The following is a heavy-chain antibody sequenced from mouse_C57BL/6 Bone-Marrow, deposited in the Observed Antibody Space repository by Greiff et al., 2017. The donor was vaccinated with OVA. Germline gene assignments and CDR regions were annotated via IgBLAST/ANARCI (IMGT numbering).Heavy chain of an antibody. CDR1: GYTFTDYE. CDR2: IDPETGGT. J-gene: IGHJ4*01. CDR3: STGGYYYAMDY. Sequence: QVQLQQSGAELVRPGASVTLSCKASGYTFTDYEMHWVKQTPVHGLEWIGAIDPETGGTAYNQKFKGKAILTADKSSSTAYMELRSLTSEDSAGYYCSTGGYYYAMDYWGQGTSVTVSS. D-gene: IGHD1-1*01. V-gene: IGHV1-15*01.